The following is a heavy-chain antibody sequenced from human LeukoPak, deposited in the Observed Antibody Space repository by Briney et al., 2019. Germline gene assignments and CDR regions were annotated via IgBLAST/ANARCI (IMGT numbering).Heavy chain of an antibody. CDR3: ARVDNEGDCSSTSCPFDY. D-gene: IGHD2-2*01. Sequence: PSQTLSLTCAVSGGSISSGGYSWSWIRQPPGKGLEWIGYIYHSGTTYYNPSLKSRVTISVDRSKNQFSLKLSSVTAADTAMYYCARVDNEGDCSSTSCPFDYWGQGTLVTVSS. J-gene: IGHJ4*02. V-gene: IGHV4-30-2*01. CDR2: IYHSGTT. CDR1: GGSISSGGYS.